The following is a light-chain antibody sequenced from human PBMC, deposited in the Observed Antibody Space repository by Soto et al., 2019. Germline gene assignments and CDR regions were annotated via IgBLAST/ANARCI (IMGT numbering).Light chain of an antibody. CDR3: ASYTSSTTEV. J-gene: IGLJ1*01. CDR1: SSDVGGYNY. V-gene: IGLV2-14*01. Sequence: QSALTQPASVSGSPGQSITISCTGTSSDVGGYNYVSWYQQYPGKAPKLIIFDVSARPSGVSNRFSASKSGNTASLTISGLQAEDEADSYCASYTSSTTEVFGTGTKVTVL. CDR2: DVS.